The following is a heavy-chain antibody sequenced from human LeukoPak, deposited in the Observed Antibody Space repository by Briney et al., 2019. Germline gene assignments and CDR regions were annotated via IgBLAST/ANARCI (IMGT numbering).Heavy chain of an antibody. J-gene: IGHJ4*02. V-gene: IGHV3-66*02. CDR3: VSSTGQQLIPYDY. CDR2: IYGAGAA. CDR1: GINVSANY. D-gene: IGHD6-13*01. Sequence: GGSLRLSCAASGINVSANYMTWIRQAPGKGLEWVSLIYGAGAAYYTESVRGRFIISRDNSKNTLFLQMNSLRAEDTAVYYCVSSTGQQLIPYDYWGQGTHVAVSS.